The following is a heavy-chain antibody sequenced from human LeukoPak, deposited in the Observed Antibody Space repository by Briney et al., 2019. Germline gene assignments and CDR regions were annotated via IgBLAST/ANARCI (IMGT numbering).Heavy chain of an antibody. V-gene: IGHV3-74*01. Sequence: GGSLRLSCAASGFTFSNYWMLWVRQAPGKGLVWVSRISSDGSSTTYADSVKGRFTISRDNAKNSLYLQMNSLRDGDTAVYYCARVSTDWSLDYWGQGTLVTVSS. CDR2: ISSDGSST. J-gene: IGHJ4*02. CDR3: ARVSTDWSLDY. CDR1: GFTFSNYW. D-gene: IGHD6-19*01.